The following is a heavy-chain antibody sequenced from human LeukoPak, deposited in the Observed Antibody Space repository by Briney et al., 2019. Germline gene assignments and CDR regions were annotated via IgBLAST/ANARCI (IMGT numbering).Heavy chain of an antibody. CDR3: AKDRRSGDYAFYFGY. J-gene: IGHJ4*02. Sequence: GGSLRLSCAASGFTFSSYAMSWVRQAPGKGLEWVSAISGSGGSTYYADSVKGRFTISRDNSKNTLYLQMNSLRAEDTAVYYCAKDRRSGDYAFYFGYWGQGTLVTVSS. V-gene: IGHV3-23*01. D-gene: IGHD4-17*01. CDR1: GFTFSSYA. CDR2: ISGSGGST.